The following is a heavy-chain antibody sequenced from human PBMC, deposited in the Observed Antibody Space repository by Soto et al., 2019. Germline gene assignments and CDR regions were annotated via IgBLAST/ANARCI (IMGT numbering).Heavy chain of an antibody. Sequence: GGSLRLSCAASGFTFSSYAMSWVRQAPGKGLEWVSAISGSGGSTYYADSVKGRFTISRDNSKNTPYLQMNSLRAEDTAVYYCAKDRGGGSCYDYWGQGTLVTVSS. CDR3: AKDRGGGSCYDY. J-gene: IGHJ4*02. V-gene: IGHV3-23*01. D-gene: IGHD2-15*01. CDR2: ISGSGGST. CDR1: GFTFSSYA.